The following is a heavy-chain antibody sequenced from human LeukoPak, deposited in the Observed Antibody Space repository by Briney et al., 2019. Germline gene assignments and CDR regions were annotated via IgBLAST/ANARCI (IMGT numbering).Heavy chain of an antibody. CDR1: GGSISTYY. CDR3: ARGGIRQTFDN. V-gene: IGHV4-59*01. Sequence: SETLSLTCTVSGGSISTYYWNWIRQPPGKGLEWIGYIYYSGSTNYNPSLKSRVTILVDTSKNQFSLNLTSVTAADTAVYYCARGGIRQTFDNWGQGTLVTVSS. D-gene: IGHD3-3*02. J-gene: IGHJ4*02. CDR2: IYYSGST.